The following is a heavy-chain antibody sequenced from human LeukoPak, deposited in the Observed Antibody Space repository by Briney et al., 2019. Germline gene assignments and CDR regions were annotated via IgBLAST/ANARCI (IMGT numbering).Heavy chain of an antibody. D-gene: IGHD6-19*01. Sequence: ASVKVSCKASGGTFSSYAISWVRQAPGQGLEWMGGIIPIFGTANYAQKFQGRVTITADESTSTAYMELSSLRSEDTAVYYCASPGCSSGWYYYYGMDVWGQGTTVTVSS. CDR1: GGTFSSYA. J-gene: IGHJ6*02. CDR2: IIPIFGTA. CDR3: ASPGCSSGWYYYYGMDV. V-gene: IGHV1-69*13.